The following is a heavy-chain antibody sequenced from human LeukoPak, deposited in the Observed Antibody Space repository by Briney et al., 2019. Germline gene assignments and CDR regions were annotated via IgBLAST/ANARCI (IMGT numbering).Heavy chain of an antibody. Sequence: SQTLSLTCTVSGGSISSGSYYWSWIRQPAGKGLEWIGRIYTSGSTNYNPSLKSRVTISVDTSKNQFSLKLSSVTAADTAVYYCAGVAGTTVFWFDPWGQGTLVTVSS. CDR3: AGVAGTTVFWFDP. V-gene: IGHV4-61*02. D-gene: IGHD1-1*01. J-gene: IGHJ5*02. CDR2: IYTSGST. CDR1: GGSISSGSYY.